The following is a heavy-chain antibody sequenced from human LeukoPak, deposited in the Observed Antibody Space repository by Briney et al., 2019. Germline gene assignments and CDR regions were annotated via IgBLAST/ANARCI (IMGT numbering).Heavy chain of an antibody. CDR3: AKALCDDSSGYYNCPFDY. CDR2: IYSGGST. Sequence: GGSLRLSCAASGFTVSSNYMSWVRQAPGKGLEWVSVIYSGGSTYYADSVKGRFTISRDNSKNTLYLQMNSLRAEDTAVYYCAKALCDDSSGYYNCPFDYWGQGTLVTVSS. V-gene: IGHV3-53*05. J-gene: IGHJ4*02. CDR1: GFTVSSNY. D-gene: IGHD3-22*01.